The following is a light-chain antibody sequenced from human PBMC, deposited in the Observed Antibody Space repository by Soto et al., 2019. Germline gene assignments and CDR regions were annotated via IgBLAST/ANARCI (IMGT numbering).Light chain of an antibody. CDR2: GST. CDR3: AACDDILSGPL. CDR1: SFNIGGHY. V-gene: IGLV1-47*01. J-gene: IGLJ2*01. Sequence: QSVLTQPPSASGTPGQRVTISCSGSSFNIGGHYVHWYQQLPGMAPKLLIYGSTQRPSGVPDRISGSKSGTSASLAISGLRSEDEADYYGAACDDILSGPLFGGGTKLTVL.